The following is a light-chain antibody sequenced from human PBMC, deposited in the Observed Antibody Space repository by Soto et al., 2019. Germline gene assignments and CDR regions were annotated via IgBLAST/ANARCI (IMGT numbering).Light chain of an antibody. CDR2: DVS. V-gene: IGLV2-14*03. J-gene: IGLJ1*01. CDR3: SSYTTSNTRQIV. Sequence: QSALTQPASVSGSPGQSINISCTGTSSDVGGYNHVSWYQHHPGKAPKLIIYDVSNRPSGVSNPFSGSKSGNTASLTISGLQPEDEADYYCSSYTTSNTRQIVFGTGTKLTVL. CDR1: SSDVGGYNH.